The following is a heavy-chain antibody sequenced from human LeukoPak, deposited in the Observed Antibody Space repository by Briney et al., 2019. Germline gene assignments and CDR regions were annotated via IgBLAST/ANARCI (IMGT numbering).Heavy chain of an antibody. CDR3: ARSTTYYYDSSGPKRFSWFDP. J-gene: IGHJ5*02. Sequence: SVKVSCKASGGTFSSYAISWVRQAPGQGLEWMGGIIPIFGTANYAQKFQGRATITADESTSTAYMELSSLRSEDTAVYYCARSTTYYYDSSGPKRFSWFDPWGQGTLVTVSS. CDR2: IIPIFGTA. CDR1: GGTFSSYA. D-gene: IGHD3-22*01. V-gene: IGHV1-69*13.